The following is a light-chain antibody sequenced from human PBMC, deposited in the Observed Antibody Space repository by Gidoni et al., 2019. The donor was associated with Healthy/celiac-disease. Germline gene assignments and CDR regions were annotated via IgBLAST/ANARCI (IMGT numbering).Light chain of an antibody. V-gene: IGKV1-39*01. Sequence: PSSLSASVGDRVTITCRASQSISSYLNWYQQKPGKAPKLLIYAASSLQSGVPSRFSGSGSGTDFTLTISSLQPEDFATYYCQQSYSTPPDTFGQGTKLEIK. CDR1: QSISSY. J-gene: IGKJ2*01. CDR3: QQSYSTPPDT. CDR2: AAS.